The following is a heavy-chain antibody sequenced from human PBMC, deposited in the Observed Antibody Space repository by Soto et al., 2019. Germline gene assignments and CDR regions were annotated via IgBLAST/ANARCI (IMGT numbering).Heavy chain of an antibody. J-gene: IGHJ4*02. D-gene: IGHD1-26*01. CDR2: IIGAGAP. CDR1: GFTFSIYA. CDR3: AKDFTPDSRWDIDY. V-gene: IGHV3-23*01. Sequence: EVQLLESGGGLVQPGGSLRLSCAASGFTFSIYAMNWVRQAPGKGLEWVAGIIGAGAPYYADPVKGRFTISRDNSKNTPYLQMNSLRDEDTALYFCAKDFTPDSRWDIDYWGQGTLVTVSS.